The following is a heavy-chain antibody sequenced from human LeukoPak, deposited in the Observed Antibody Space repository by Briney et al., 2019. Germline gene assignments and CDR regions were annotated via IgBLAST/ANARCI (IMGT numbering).Heavy chain of an antibody. CDR2: ISSSSSYI. V-gene: IGHV3-21*01. CDR3: ARGLHYYDSSGYYYGSY. D-gene: IGHD3-22*01. J-gene: IGHJ4*02. Sequence: GGSLRLSCAASGFTFSSYSMNWVRQAPGKGLEWVSSISSSSSYIYYADSVKGRFTISRDNAKNSLYLQMNSLRAEDTAVYYCARGLHYYDSSGYYYGSYWGQGTLVTVSS. CDR1: GFTFSSYS.